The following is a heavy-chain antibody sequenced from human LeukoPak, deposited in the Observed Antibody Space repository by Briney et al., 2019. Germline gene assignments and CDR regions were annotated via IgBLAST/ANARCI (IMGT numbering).Heavy chain of an antibody. D-gene: IGHD2-21*01. J-gene: IGHJ3*02. CDR3: AREVISAFDI. CDR2: INAGNGNT. Sequence: ASVMVSCKASGHTFTSYAMHWVRQAPGQRREWRGWINAGNGNTKYSQKFQGRVTITRDTSASTAYMELSSLRSEDTAVYYCAREVISAFDIWGQGTMVTVSS. CDR1: GHTFTSYA. V-gene: IGHV1-3*01.